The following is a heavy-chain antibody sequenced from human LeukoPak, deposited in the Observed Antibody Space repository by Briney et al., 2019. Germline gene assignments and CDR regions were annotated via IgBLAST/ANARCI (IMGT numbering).Heavy chain of an antibody. CDR3: ARQARALRYFDWLLWGGAFDI. J-gene: IGHJ3*02. D-gene: IGHD3-9*01. CDR2: ISYDGSNK. V-gene: IGHV3-30*03. CDR1: GFTFSSYG. Sequence: PGRSLRLSCAASGFTFSSYGMHWVRQAPGKGLEWVAVISYDGSNKYYADSVKGRFTISRDNSKNTLYLQVNSLRAEDTAVYYCARQARALRYFDWLLWGGAFDIWDQGTMVTVSS.